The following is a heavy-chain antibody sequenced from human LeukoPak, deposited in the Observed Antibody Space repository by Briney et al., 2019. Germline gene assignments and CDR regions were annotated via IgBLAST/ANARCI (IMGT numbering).Heavy chain of an antibody. CDR1: GFTVSSNY. Sequence: GGSLRLSCAASGFTVSSNYMSWVRQAPGKGLEWVSVIYSGGSTYYADSVKGRFTISRDNSKNTLYLQMNSLRADDTAVYYCARDPGSSNNFDYWGHGTLVTVSS. J-gene: IGHJ4*01. V-gene: IGHV3-53*01. CDR2: IYSGGST. CDR3: ARDPGSSNNFDY. D-gene: IGHD4-11*01.